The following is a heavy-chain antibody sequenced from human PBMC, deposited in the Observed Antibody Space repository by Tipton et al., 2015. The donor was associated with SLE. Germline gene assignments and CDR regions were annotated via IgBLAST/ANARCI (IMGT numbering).Heavy chain of an antibody. V-gene: IGHV1-2*06. CDR1: GYTFTGYF. CDR3: ARGGDGAGGSYRFEY. D-gene: IGHD1-26*01. Sequence: QVQLVQSGAEVKKPGASVKVSCKASGYTFTGYFLHWVRQAPGQGLESVGRINPRSGDTNYAQKFQGRVTMTRDTSDTTAYMELSGLRSDDTAVYFCARGGDGAGGSYRFEYWGQGTLVSVSS. J-gene: IGHJ4*02. CDR2: INPRSGDT.